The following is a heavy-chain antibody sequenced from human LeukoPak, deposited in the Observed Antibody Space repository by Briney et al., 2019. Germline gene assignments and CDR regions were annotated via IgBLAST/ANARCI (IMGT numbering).Heavy chain of an antibody. J-gene: IGHJ6*03. Sequence: GGSLRLSCAASGFAFSSYTMNWVRQAPGKGPEWVSSITSSSSYIYYADSVKGRFTISRDNARNSLYLQMNSLRAEDTALYYCARDGDTVLTRGYYYYMDVWGKGTTVTVSS. CDR1: GFAFSSYT. CDR2: ITSSSSYI. CDR3: ARDGDTVLTRGYYYYMDV. V-gene: IGHV3-21*01. D-gene: IGHD4-23*01.